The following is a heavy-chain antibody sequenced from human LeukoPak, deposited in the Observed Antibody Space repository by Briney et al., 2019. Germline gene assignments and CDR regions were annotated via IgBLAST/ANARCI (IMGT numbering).Heavy chain of an antibody. CDR1: GFTFSSYR. J-gene: IGHJ6*03. V-gene: IGHV3-48*04. Sequence: GGPLRLSCAASGFTFSSYRMIWVRQAPGKGLEWLSSISGSSTTINYADSVKGRFTISRDNAKNALYLQMYSLRGEDTALYYCAKTSRTGRDGYMDVWGKGTTVTVSS. CDR2: ISGSSTTI. D-gene: IGHD1-1*01. CDR3: AKTSRTGRDGYMDV.